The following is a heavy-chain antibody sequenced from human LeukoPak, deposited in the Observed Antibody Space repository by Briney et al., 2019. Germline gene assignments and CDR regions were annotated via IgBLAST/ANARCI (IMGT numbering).Heavy chain of an antibody. D-gene: IGHD2-8*01. V-gene: IGHV1-18*01. Sequence: GASVKVSCKASGYTFTSYDITWVRQAPGRGLEWMGWISAYNGNTNYAQKLQDRVTMTTDTSTSTAYMELRSLRSDDTAVYYCARHYCTIGVCHTFDYWGQGTLVTVSS. CDR2: ISAYNGNT. J-gene: IGHJ4*02. CDR1: GYTFTSYD. CDR3: ARHYCTIGVCHTFDY.